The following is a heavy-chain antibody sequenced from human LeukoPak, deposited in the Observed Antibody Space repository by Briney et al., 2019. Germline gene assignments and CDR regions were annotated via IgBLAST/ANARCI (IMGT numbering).Heavy chain of an antibody. CDR2: ISYDGSNK. CDR3: ARDVSNYVHYYYYGMDV. V-gene: IGHV3-30*19. J-gene: IGHJ6*02. Sequence: GGSLRLSCAASGFTFSSYGMHWVRQAPGKGLEWVAVISYDGSNKYYADSVKGRFTISRDNSKNTLYLQMNSLRAEDTAVYYCARDVSNYVHYYYYGMDVWGQGTTVTVSS. D-gene: IGHD4-4*01. CDR1: GFTFSSYG.